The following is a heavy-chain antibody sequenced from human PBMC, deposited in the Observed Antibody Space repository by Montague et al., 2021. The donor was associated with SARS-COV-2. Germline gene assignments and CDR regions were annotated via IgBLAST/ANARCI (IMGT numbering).Heavy chain of an antibody. CDR2: INHSGST. V-gene: IGHV4-34*01. J-gene: IGHJ4*02. D-gene: IGHD3-10*01. Sequence: SETLSLTCAVYGGSFSGYYWSWIRQPPGKGLEWIGEINHSGSTNYNSSLKSRITISIDTSKNQFSLKLSSVTAADTAVYYCARFAPSALWGSGSPTTGFDYWGQGTLVTVSS. CDR1: GGSFSGYY. CDR3: ARFAPSALWGSGSPTTGFDY.